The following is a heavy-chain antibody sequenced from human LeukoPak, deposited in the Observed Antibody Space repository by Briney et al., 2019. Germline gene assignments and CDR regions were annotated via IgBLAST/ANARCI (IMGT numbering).Heavy chain of an antibody. V-gene: IGHV1-69*04. CDR1: GGTFSSYA. CDR3: AREPVAIAAVGWFDP. D-gene: IGHD6-13*01. CDR2: IIPILGIA. Sequence: SVKVSCKASGGTFSSYAISWVRQAPGQGLEWMGRIIPILGIANYAQKFQGRVTITADESTSTAYMELSSLRSEDTAVYYCAREPVAIAAVGWFDPWGQGTLVTVSS. J-gene: IGHJ5*02.